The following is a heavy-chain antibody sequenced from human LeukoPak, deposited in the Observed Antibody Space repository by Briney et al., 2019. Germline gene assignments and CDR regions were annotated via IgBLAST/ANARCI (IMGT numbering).Heavy chain of an antibody. Sequence: GGSLRLSCAASGFTFSSYAMSWVRQAPGKGLEWVSGISGSGTSTYYADSAKGRFTIPRDNSKNTLYLHMDSLRAEDTAVYSCAKARYNSGWYGLGPWGQGTLVTVSS. J-gene: IGHJ5*02. CDR2: ISGSGTST. D-gene: IGHD6-19*01. CDR3: AKARYNSGWYGLGP. V-gene: IGHV3-23*01. CDR1: GFTFSSYA.